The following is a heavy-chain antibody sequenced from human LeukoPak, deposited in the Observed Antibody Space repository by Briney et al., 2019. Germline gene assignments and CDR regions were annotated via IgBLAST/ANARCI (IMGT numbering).Heavy chain of an antibody. D-gene: IGHD2-21*02. CDR1: GGTFSSYA. V-gene: IGHV1-69*04. CDR2: TIPILGIA. CDR3: ARADGHIVVVTAGGDY. J-gene: IGHJ4*02. Sequence: SVKVSCKASGGTFSSYAISWVRQAPGQGLEWMGRTIPILGIANYAQKFQGKVTITADKSTSTAYMELSSLRSEDTAVYYCARADGHIVVVTAGGDYWGQGTLVTVSS.